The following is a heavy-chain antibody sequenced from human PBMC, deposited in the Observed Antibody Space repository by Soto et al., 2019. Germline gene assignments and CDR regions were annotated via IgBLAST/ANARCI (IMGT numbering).Heavy chain of an antibody. D-gene: IGHD3-22*01. CDR2: IIYSGDI. J-gene: IGHJ5*02. CDR3: AKSYYDTIGFAVGP. CDR1: GGSISSYNY. V-gene: IGHV4-39*07. Sequence: SETLSLTCTVSGGSISSYNYWGWFRQPPGKGLEWIGSIIYSGDIMYNPSLTSRVTISVETSKNQFSMKMTSVTAADTAVYYCAKSYYDTIGFAVGPWGQGTLVTVSS.